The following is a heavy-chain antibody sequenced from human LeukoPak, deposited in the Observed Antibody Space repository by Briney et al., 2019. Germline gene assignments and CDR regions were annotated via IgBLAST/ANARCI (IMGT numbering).Heavy chain of an antibody. CDR2: INEDGSIT. V-gene: IGHV3-74*01. Sequence: GGSLRLSCAVSGFTFRTYWMHWVRQVPGKGLVWVSRINEDGSITNYANSVTGRFRISRDNAGNTLYLQMNSLRAEDTAVYYCARECGDIVVVPAATGGAFDIWGQGTMVTVSS. D-gene: IGHD2-2*01. CDR3: ARECGDIVVVPAATGGAFDI. CDR1: GFTFRTYW. J-gene: IGHJ3*02.